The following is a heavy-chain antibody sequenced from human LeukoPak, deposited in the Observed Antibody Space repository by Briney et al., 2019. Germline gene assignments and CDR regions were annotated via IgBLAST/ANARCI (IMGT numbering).Heavy chain of an antibody. V-gene: IGHV3-23*01. J-gene: IGHJ4*02. CDR2: ISGGGGST. Sequence: GGSLRLSCAASGFTFSSYAMSWVRQAPRKGLEWVSAISGGGGSTYYADSVKGRFTISRDNSKNTLYLQMNSLRAEDTAVYYCAKGSIVVVVAAWVDFDYWGQGTLVTVSS. D-gene: IGHD2-15*01. CDR1: GFTFSSYA. CDR3: AKGSIVVVVAAWVDFDY.